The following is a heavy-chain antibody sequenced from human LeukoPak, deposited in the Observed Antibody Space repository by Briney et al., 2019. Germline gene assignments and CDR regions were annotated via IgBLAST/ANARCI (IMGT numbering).Heavy chain of an antibody. D-gene: IGHD6-19*01. Sequence: GASVKVSCKASGYTFTSYALNWVRQAPGQGLEWMGWVNTNTGNPTYAQGFTGRFVFSLDTSVSTAYLQISSLKAEDTVVYYCARPPPSVSGTSYYGMDVWGQGTTVTVSS. J-gene: IGHJ6*02. CDR1: GYTFTSYA. CDR2: VNTNTGNP. V-gene: IGHV7-4-1*02. CDR3: ARPPPSVSGTSYYGMDV.